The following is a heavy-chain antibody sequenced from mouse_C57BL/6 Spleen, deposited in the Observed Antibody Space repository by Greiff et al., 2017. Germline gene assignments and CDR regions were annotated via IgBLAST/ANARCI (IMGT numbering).Heavy chain of an antibody. J-gene: IGHJ3*01. CDR3: ARGADYDYPWFAY. D-gene: IGHD2-4*01. CDR1: GYAFSSSW. Sequence: VKLQESGPELVKPGASVKISCKASGYAFSSSWMNWVKQRPGKGLEWIGRIYPGDGDTNYNGKFKGKATLTADKSSSTAYMQLSSLTSEDSAVYFCARGADYDYPWFAYWGQGTLVTVSA. CDR2: IYPGDGDT. V-gene: IGHV1-82*01.